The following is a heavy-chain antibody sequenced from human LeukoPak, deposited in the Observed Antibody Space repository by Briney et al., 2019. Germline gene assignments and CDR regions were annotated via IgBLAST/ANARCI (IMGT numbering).Heavy chain of an antibody. J-gene: IGHJ4*02. CDR3: ARLIQLWYYFDY. Sequence: GASVKVSCKASGYTFTSYGISWVRQAPGQGLEWMGWISAYNGNANYAQKLQGRVTMTTDTPTSTAYMELRSLRSDDTAVYYCARLIQLWYYFDYWGQGTLVTVSS. CDR2: ISAYNGNA. D-gene: IGHD5-18*01. CDR1: GYTFTSYG. V-gene: IGHV1-18*01.